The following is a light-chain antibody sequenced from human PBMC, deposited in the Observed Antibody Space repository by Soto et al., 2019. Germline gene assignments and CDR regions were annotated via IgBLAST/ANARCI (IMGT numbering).Light chain of an antibody. V-gene: IGKV1-5*03. CDR2: SVS. CDR3: QQYKSYPST. J-gene: IGKJ1*01. CDR1: QTISNY. Sequence: DIQMTQSPSTLSASIGDRVPITCRASQTISNYLAWYQLKPGKAPKFLIYSVSTLESGVPSRFSGAGSGTEFSLTISSLQPDDFATYYCQQYKSYPSTFGQGTRVEIK.